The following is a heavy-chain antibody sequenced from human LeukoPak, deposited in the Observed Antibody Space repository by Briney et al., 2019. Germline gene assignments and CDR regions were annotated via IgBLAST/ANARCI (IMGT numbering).Heavy chain of an antibody. CDR1: GFTLSSYG. D-gene: IGHD1-26*01. CDR2: ISGSGAST. Sequence: PGGSLRLSCVVSGFTLSSYGMHWVRQAPGKGLEWISGISGSGASTYYADSVKGRFTISRDDSRNTLYLQMNSLRGDDTAVYYCAKDVGKWESLHFFDYWGQGTLVTVSS. V-gene: IGHV3-23*01. CDR3: AKDVGKWESLHFFDY. J-gene: IGHJ4*02.